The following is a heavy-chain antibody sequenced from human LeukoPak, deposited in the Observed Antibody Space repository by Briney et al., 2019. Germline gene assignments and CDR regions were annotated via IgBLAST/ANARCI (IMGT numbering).Heavy chain of an antibody. CDR3: AAYVNLDY. CDR2: ISGSGGSI. V-gene: IGHV3-23*01. CDR1: GFTFSSYA. Sequence: GGSLRFSCAASGFTFSSYAMNWVGQAPGKGLEWVSAISGSGGSIYYADSVKGRFTISRDNSKNTLYLQMNSLRPEDTALYYCAAYVNLDYWGQGTLVTASS. J-gene: IGHJ4*02. D-gene: IGHD3-10*02.